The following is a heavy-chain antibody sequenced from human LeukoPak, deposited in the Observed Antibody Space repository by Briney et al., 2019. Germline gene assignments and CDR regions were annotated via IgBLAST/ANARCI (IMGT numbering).Heavy chain of an antibody. Sequence: GGSLRLSCAASAFTFRSYAMIWARQAPGKGLEWVSGISGSGGSTYYSDSAKGRFTIYRDNSNNTLYLQMNSLRAEDTAVYYCAKGAASRGYTYVANWGQGTLVTVSS. D-gene: IGHD5-18*01. CDR1: AFTFRSYA. CDR3: AKGAASRGYTYVAN. CDR2: ISGSGGST. V-gene: IGHV3-23*01. J-gene: IGHJ4*02.